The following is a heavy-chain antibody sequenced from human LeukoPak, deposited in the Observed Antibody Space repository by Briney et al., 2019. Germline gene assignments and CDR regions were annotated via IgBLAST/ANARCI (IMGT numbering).Heavy chain of an antibody. CDR3: ARTRGYSYYYYYYMDV. Sequence: SETLSLTCTVSGGSISSYYWSWIRQPPGKGLEWIGEINHSGSTNYNPSLKSRVTISVDTSKNQFSLKLSSVTAADTAVYYCARTRGYSYYYYYYMDVWGKGTTVTVSS. CDR2: INHSGST. D-gene: IGHD4-23*01. V-gene: IGHV4-34*01. CDR1: GGSISSYY. J-gene: IGHJ6*03.